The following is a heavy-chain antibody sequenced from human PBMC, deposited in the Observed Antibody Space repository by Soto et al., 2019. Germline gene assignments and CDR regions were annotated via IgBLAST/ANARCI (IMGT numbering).Heavy chain of an antibody. CDR2: IKQEGSAT. CDR3: ARQGRGRFSWYFDL. V-gene: IGHV3-7*01. D-gene: IGHD3-3*01. Sequence: EVQLVESGGGLVQPGGSLRLSCAASEFIFSTYWMSWVRQAPGKGLEWVATIKQEGSATYYVDSVEGRFTISRDNAKNSLHLQMNSLRVEDTAVYYCARQGRGRFSWYFDLWGRGTLVTVSS. CDR1: EFIFSTYW. J-gene: IGHJ2*01.